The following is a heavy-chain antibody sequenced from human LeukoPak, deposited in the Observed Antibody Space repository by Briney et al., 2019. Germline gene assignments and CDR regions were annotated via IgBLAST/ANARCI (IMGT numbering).Heavy chain of an antibody. Sequence: ASVKVSCKASGCTFTSYGISWVRQAPGQGLEWMRWISAYNGNTNYAQKLRGRVTMTTDTSTSTAYMELRSLRSDDTAVYYCARRGLRGELLPGIDYWGQGTLVTVSS. V-gene: IGHV1-18*01. D-gene: IGHD1-26*01. J-gene: IGHJ4*02. CDR1: GCTFTSYG. CDR3: ARRGLRGELLPGIDY. CDR2: ISAYNGNT.